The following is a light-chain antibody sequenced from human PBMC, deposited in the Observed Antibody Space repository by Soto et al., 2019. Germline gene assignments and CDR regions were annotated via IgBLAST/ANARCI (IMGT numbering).Light chain of an antibody. V-gene: IGKV3-20*01. Sequence: EIVLTQSPGTLSLSPGEIATLSCRAIQSVSNNYLAWYQQKPGQAPRLLIYGASGRATGIPDRFSGSGSGTDFILTISRLEPEDFVVYYCPQYGRSPRTFGQGTKVEIK. CDR1: QSVSNNY. CDR2: GAS. CDR3: PQYGRSPRT. J-gene: IGKJ1*01.